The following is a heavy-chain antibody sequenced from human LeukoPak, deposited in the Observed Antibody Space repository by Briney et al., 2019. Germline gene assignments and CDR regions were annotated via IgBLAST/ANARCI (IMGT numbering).Heavy chain of an antibody. V-gene: IGHV1-46*01. CDR2: INPSGGST. CDR1: GYTFISSY. D-gene: IGHD6-19*01. Sequence: ASVKVSCKASGYTFISSYMHWVRQAPGQGLEWMGIINPSGGSTTYAQKFQGRVTTTRDMSTSTVYMELSSLRSEDTAVYYCARAVAGNFDYWGQGTLVTVSS. CDR3: ARAVAGNFDY. J-gene: IGHJ4*02.